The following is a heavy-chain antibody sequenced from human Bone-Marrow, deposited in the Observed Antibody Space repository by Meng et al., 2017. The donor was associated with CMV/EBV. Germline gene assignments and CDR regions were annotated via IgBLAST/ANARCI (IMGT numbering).Heavy chain of an antibody. D-gene: IGHD1-26*01. CDR1: GFTFSDYW. CDR3: ARHEGGSGSLPIDY. CDR2: IYPGDSDT. J-gene: IGHJ4*02. Sequence: GGSLRLSCAASGFTFSDYWMHWVRQAPGKGLEWMGIIYPGDSDTRYSPSFQGQVTISADKSISTAYLQWSSLKASDTAMYYCARHEGGSGSLPIDYWGQGTLVTVSS. V-gene: IGHV5-51*01.